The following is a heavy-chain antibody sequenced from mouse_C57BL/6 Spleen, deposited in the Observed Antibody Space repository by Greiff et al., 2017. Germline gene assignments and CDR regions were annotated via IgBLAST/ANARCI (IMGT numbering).Heavy chain of an antibody. CDR1: GYTFTSYD. D-gene: IGHD2-5*01. CDR3: ARSYSNPPMDY. Sequence: QVQLKQSGAELVKPGASVKLSCKASGYTFTSYDINWVKQRPGQGLEWIGWIYPRDGSTKYNEKFKGKATLTVDTSSSTAYMELNSLTSEDSAVYFCARSYSNPPMDYWGQGTSVTVSS. J-gene: IGHJ4*01. V-gene: IGHV1-85*01. CDR2: IYPRDGST.